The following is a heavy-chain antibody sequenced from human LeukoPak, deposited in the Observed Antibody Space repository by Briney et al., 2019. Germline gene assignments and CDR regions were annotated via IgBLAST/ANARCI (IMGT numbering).Heavy chain of an antibody. CDR2: IHSDGST. D-gene: IGHD3-22*01. V-gene: IGHV3-53*01. Sequence: AGGSLRLSCAVSGFTVSSNYMSWVRQAPGKGLEWVSVIHSDGSTYYADSVKGRFTISRDNSKNTLYLQMNSLRAEDTAVYFCARAEYDSSLGFAYWGQGTLVTVSS. CDR1: GFTVSSNY. J-gene: IGHJ4*02. CDR3: ARAEYDSSLGFAY.